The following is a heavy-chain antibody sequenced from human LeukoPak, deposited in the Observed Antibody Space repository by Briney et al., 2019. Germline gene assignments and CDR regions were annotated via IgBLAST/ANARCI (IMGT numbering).Heavy chain of an antibody. D-gene: IGHD3-22*01. V-gene: IGHV5-51*01. CDR2: IYPGDSDT. CDR3: ARPPGRVSDSSGYYYY. Sequence: GESLKISCKGSGYSFTSYWVGWVRQMPGKGLEWMGIIYPGDSDTRYSPSFQGQVTISADKSISTAYLQWSSLKASDTAMYYCARPPGRVSDSSGYYYYWGQGTLVTVSS. J-gene: IGHJ4*02. CDR1: GYSFTSYW.